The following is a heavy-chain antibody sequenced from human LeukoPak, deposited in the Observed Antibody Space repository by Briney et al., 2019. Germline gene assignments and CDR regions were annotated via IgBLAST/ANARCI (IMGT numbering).Heavy chain of an antibody. CDR3: AKGVSESGDAFDI. Sequence: GGSLRLSCAASGFTFYDNAMHWVRQAPGKGLDWVSHTSGDGDNTYYADSVKGGFTISRDNSKNSLYLQMNSLRTEDTALYYCAKGVSESGDAFDIWGRGTMVTVSS. CDR1: GFTFYDNA. V-gene: IGHV3-43*02. D-gene: IGHD3-3*01. CDR2: TSGDGDNT. J-gene: IGHJ3*02.